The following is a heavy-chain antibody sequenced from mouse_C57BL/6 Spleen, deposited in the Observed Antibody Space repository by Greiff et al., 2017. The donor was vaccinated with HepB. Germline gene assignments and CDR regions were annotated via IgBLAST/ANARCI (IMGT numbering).Heavy chain of an antibody. CDR1: GFTFSSYA. CDR3: TRDRGNYVRYFDV. CDR2: ISSGGDYI. Sequence: EVKLMESGEGLVKPGGSLKLSCAASGFTFSSYAMSWVRQTPEKRLEWVAYISSGGDYIYYADTVKGRFNISRDNARNTLYLQMSSLKSEDTAMYYCTRDRGNYVRYFDVWGTGTTVTVSS. D-gene: IGHD2-1*01. V-gene: IGHV5-9-1*02. J-gene: IGHJ1*03.